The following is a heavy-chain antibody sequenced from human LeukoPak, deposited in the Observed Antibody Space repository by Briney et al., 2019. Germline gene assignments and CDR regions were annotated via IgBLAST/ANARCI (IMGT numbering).Heavy chain of an antibody. CDR1: GYTFTGYY. J-gene: IGHJ4*02. CDR2: INPNSGGA. Sequence: ASVKVSCKASGYTFTGYYMHWVRQAPGQGLEWMGWINPNSGGAKYAQKFQGRVTMTGDTATGTAYMELSGLTSDDTAVYYCARGRYGHLDYWGQGTLVTVSS. CDR3: ARGRYGHLDY. D-gene: IGHD5-18*01. V-gene: IGHV1-2*02.